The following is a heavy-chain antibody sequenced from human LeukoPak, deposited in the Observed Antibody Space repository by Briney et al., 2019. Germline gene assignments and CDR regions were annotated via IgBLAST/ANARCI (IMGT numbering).Heavy chain of an antibody. CDR2: ISYDGSNK. V-gene: IGHV3-30*18. CDR1: GFTFSNYG. CDR3: AKGFGSGYPFDP. D-gene: IGHD3-22*01. Sequence: PGRSLRLSCAASGFTFSNYGMHWVRQAPGKGLEWVAIISYDGSNKYYADSVKGRFTISRDNSKNTLYLQMNSLRAEDTAVYYCAKGFGSGYPFDPWGQGTLVTVSS. J-gene: IGHJ5*02.